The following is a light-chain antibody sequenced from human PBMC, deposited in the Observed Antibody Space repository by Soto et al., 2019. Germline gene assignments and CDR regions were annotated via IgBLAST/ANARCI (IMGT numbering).Light chain of an antibody. Sequence: QSVLTQPPSASGTPGQRVTISCSGSSSNIGSNYVYWYQQLPGTAPKLLIYSNNQRPSGVSDRFSGSKSGNTASLTISGLQAEDEADYYCSSFRSGTTLFGTGTKVTVL. J-gene: IGLJ1*01. CDR1: SSNIGSNY. CDR3: SSFRSGTTL. CDR2: SNN. V-gene: IGLV1-47*02.